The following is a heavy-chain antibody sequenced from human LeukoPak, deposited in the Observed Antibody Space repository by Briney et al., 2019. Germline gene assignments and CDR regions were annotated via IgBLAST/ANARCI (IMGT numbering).Heavy chain of an antibody. V-gene: IGHV4-30-4*01. Sequence: PSQTLSLTCTVSGGSISSGDYYWSWIRQPPGKGLEWIGYNYYSGSTYYNPSLKSRVTISVDTSKNQFSLKLSSVTAADTAVYYCARGIFYDSSGYSTYYFDYWGQGTLVTVSS. CDR1: GGSISSGDYY. CDR3: ARGIFYDSSGYSTYYFDY. J-gene: IGHJ4*02. CDR2: NYYSGST. D-gene: IGHD3-22*01.